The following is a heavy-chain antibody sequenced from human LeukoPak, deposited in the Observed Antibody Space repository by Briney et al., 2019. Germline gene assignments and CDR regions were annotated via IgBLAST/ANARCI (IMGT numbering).Heavy chain of an antibody. CDR3: ARSPPRIATAGMVYFDY. V-gene: IGHV4-4*07. CDR1: GGSISSYY. Sequence: PSETLSLTCTVSGGSISSYYWSWIRQPAGKGLEWLGRIYTSGTTNYNPSLKSRVTMSVDTSKNQFSLKLSSVTAADTAMYYCARSPPRIATAGMVYFDYWGQGTLVTVSS. J-gene: IGHJ4*02. D-gene: IGHD6-13*01. CDR2: IYTSGTT.